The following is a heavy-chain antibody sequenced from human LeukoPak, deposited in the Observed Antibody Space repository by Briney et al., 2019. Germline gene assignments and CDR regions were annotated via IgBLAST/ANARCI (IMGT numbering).Heavy chain of an antibody. CDR2: IYYSGST. Sequence: SETLSLTCTVSGGSISSSSYYWGWIRQPPGKGLEWIGSIYYSGSTYYNPSLKSRVAISVDTSKNQFSLKLSSVTAADTAVYYCARHSPVGIYYFDYWGQGTLVTVSS. CDR1: GGSISSSSYY. CDR3: ARHSPVGIYYFDY. V-gene: IGHV4-39*01. D-gene: IGHD1-26*01. J-gene: IGHJ4*02.